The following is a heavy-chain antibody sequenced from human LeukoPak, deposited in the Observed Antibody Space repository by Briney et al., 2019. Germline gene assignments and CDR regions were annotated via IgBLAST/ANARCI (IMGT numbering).Heavy chain of an antibody. J-gene: IGHJ4*02. CDR1: GGSISSYY. V-gene: IGHV4-59*01. D-gene: IGHD1-26*01. CDR3: ARMYSGSVPFDY. Sequence: SETLSLTCTVSGGSISSYYWSWIRQPPGKGLEWIGYIYYSGSTNYNPSLKSRVTISVDTPKNQFSLKLSSVTAADTAVYYCARMYSGSVPFDYWGQGVPVTVSS. CDR2: IYYSGST.